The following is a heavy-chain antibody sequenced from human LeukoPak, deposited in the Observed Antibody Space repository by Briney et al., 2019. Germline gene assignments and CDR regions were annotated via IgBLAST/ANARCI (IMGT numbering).Heavy chain of an antibody. Sequence: SETLSLTCAVYGGSFSGYYWSWIRQPPGKGLEWIGEINHSGSTNYNPSLKSRVTISVNTSKNQFSLKLSSVTAADTAVYYCARIVGFLDLWGQGTLVTVSS. J-gene: IGHJ5*02. CDR3: ARIVGFLDL. CDR1: GGSFSGYY. CDR2: INHSGST. V-gene: IGHV4-34*01. D-gene: IGHD3-3*01.